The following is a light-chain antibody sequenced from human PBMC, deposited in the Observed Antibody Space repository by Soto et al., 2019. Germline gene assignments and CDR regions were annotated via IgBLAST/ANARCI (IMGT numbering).Light chain of an antibody. V-gene: IGKV3-20*01. J-gene: IGKJ1*01. CDR3: QQYSSTSWT. CDR2: GAS. CDR1: QSISSSY. Sequence: EIVLTQSPGTLSLSPGERATLSCRASQSISSSYLAWYRQKPGQAPRLLVYGASSRATGIPDRFSGSGSGTDFTLTISRLEPEDFALYYCQQYSSTSWTFGQGTKVDIK.